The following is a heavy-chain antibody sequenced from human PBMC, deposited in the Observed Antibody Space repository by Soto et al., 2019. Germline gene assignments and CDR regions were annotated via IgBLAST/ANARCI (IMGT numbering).Heavy chain of an antibody. D-gene: IGHD2-15*01. Sequence: QVQLVQSGAEVKKPGSSVKVSCKASGGTFSSYAISWVRQAPGQGLEWMGGIIPIFGTANYAQKFQGRVTLTADKSTSKAYMGLCGLRSEDMAAYYCARPVVVVAAGEFDPWGQGTQVTASS. CDR2: IIPIFGTA. V-gene: IGHV1-69*06. CDR3: ARPVVVVAAGEFDP. J-gene: IGHJ5*02. CDR1: GGTFSSYA.